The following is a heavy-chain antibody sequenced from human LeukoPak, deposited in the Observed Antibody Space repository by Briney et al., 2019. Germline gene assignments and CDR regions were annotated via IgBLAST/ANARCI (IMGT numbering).Heavy chain of an antibody. D-gene: IGHD3-10*01. CDR1: GFFFNTYW. Sequence: PGGSLRLSCAASGFFFNTYWMHWFRQAPGKELVRVSRINSDGSKTSHADSVKGRFTISRDNAKNTLYLQMNGLRAEDTAVYYCAREGSLEYYFDYWGRGTLVTVSS. J-gene: IGHJ4*02. CDR3: AREGSLEYYFDY. CDR2: INSDGSKT. V-gene: IGHV3-74*01.